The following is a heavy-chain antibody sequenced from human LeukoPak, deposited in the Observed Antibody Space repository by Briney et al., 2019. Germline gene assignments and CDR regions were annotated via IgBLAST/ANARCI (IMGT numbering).Heavy chain of an antibody. CDR2: IKQDGSEK. D-gene: IGHD5-12*01. Sequence: GGSLRLSCAASGFTFTNYWMNWVRHAPGKGLEWVANIKQDGSEKNYVDSLKGRFTISRDNAKNSVYLQMNSLRAEDTAVYYCAGGSGWLIDYWGQGTLVTVSS. V-gene: IGHV3-7*01. J-gene: IGHJ4*02. CDR1: GFTFTNYW. CDR3: AGGSGWLIDY.